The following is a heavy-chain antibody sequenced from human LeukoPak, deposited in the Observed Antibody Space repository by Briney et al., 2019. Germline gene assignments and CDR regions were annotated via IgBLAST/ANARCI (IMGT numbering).Heavy chain of an antibody. V-gene: IGHV4-59*12. CDR2: IYYSGTT. CDR3: ARAGGLFDY. Sequence: SETLSLTCTVSGGSITGYYWSWIRQPPGKGLEWIGYIYYSGTTNYNPSLKSRVTISVDTSKNQFSLKLSSVTAADTAVYYCARAGGLFDYWGQGTLVTVSS. CDR1: GGSITGYY. J-gene: IGHJ4*02. D-gene: IGHD3-16*01.